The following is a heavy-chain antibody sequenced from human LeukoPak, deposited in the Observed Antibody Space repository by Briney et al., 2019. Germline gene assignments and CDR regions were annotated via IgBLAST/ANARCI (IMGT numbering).Heavy chain of an antibody. V-gene: IGHV3-66*04. D-gene: IGHD6-19*01. CDR1: GFTVSSNY. J-gene: IGHJ4*02. CDR3: ASHTYSSGWYYFDY. CDR2: IYSGGST. Sequence: PGRSLRLSCAASGFTVSSNYMSWVRQAPGKGLEWVSVIYSGGSTYYADSVKGRFTISRDNSKNTLYLQMNSLRAEDTAVYYCASHTYSSGWYYFDYWGQGTLVTVSS.